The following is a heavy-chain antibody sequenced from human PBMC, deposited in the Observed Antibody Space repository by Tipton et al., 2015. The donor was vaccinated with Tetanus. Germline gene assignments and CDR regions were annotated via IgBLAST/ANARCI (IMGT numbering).Heavy chain of an antibody. V-gene: IGHV4-34*01. J-gene: IGHJ3*02. CDR1: GGSFSGYY. Sequence: GLVKPSETLSLICGVYGGSFSGYYWSWIRQPPGKGLEWIGEINHSGSTNYNPSLKSRVTISVDTSKNQFSLKLSSVTAADTAVYYCARSGGRRYAFDIWGQGTTVTVSS. CDR3: ARSGGRRYAFDI. CDR2: INHSGST. D-gene: IGHD3-16*01.